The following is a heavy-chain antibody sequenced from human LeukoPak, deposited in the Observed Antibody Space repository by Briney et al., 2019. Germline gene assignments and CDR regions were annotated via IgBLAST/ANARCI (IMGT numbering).Heavy chain of an antibody. CDR3: ARGSTYYYGSSGYYSHPLRY. V-gene: IGHV3-53*04. CDR2: IYSGGST. Sequence: GGSLRLSCAASGLTVSSNYMSWVRQAPGKGLEWVSVIYSGGSTYYADSVKGRFTISRHNSKNTLYLQMNSLRAEDTAVYYCARGSTYYYGSSGYYSHPLRYWGQGTLVTVSS. CDR1: GLTVSSNY. J-gene: IGHJ4*02. D-gene: IGHD3-22*01.